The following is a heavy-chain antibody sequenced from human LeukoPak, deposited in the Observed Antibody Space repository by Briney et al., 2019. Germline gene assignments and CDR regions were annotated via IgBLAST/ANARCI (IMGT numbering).Heavy chain of an antibody. Sequence: GTSVRVSCKASGFTFSSSAVQWARQARGKRLEWIGWIVVGSGNTNYAQKFQERVTITRDMSTSTAYMELSSLRSEDTAVYYCAAPSLNDILTGPSGAFDICCQGTIVIVSS. CDR2: IVVGSGNT. CDR1: GFTFSSSA. D-gene: IGHD3-9*01. CDR3: AAPSLNDILTGPSGAFDI. J-gene: IGHJ3*02. V-gene: IGHV1-58*01.